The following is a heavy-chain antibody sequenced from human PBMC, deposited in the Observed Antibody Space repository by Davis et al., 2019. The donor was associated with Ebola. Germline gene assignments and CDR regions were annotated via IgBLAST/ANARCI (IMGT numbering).Heavy chain of an antibody. Sequence: GGSLRLSCAASGFTFSDYTMHWVRQAPGKGLEWVAMISYDETNKHYADSVKGRFTIFRDNSKNTLYLQMNTLRADDTAVYYCAREFHIRSYFDYWGQGTLVTVSS. D-gene: IGHD2-21*01. CDR1: GFTFSDYT. V-gene: IGHV3-30*04. J-gene: IGHJ4*02. CDR2: ISYDETNK. CDR3: AREFHIRSYFDY.